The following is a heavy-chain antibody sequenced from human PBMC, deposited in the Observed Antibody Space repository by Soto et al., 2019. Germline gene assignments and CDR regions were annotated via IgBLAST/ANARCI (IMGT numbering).Heavy chain of an antibody. D-gene: IGHD4-17*01. CDR1: GFTFSSYA. CDR2: ISGSGGST. J-gene: IGHJ4*02. Sequence: PWGSLRLSCAASGFTFSSYAMSWVRQAPGKGLEWVSAISGSGGSTYYADSVKGRFTISRDNSKNTLYLQMNSLRAEDTAVYYCEKVGLAVTTVTTGGYWGQGTLVTVSS. CDR3: EKVGLAVTTVTTGGY. V-gene: IGHV3-23*01.